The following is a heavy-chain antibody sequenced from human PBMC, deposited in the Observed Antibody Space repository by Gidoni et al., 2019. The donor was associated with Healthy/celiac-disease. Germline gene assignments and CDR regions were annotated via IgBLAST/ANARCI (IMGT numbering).Heavy chain of an antibody. CDR1: GFTFDDYA. V-gene: IGHV3-9*01. D-gene: IGHD3-10*01. J-gene: IGHJ5*02. CDR2: ISWNSGSI. CDR3: AKDVGSYYYGSGSYWENWFDP. Sequence: EVQLVESGGGLVQPGRSLRLSCAASGFTFDDYAMHWVRQAPGKGLEWVSGISWNSGSIGYADSVKGRFTISRDNAKNSLYLQMNSLRAEDTALYYCAKDVGSYYYGSGSYWENWFDPWGQGTLVTVSS.